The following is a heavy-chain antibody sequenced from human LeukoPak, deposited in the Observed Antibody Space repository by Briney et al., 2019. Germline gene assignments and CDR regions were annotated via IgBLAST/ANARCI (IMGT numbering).Heavy chain of an antibody. CDR1: GFTFNTYN. J-gene: IGHJ4*02. Sequence: PGGSLRRSCAASGFTFNTYNMNWVRQAPGKGLEWVAYISSSSSTMYYADSVKGRFTISRDNAKNSLYLQMNSLRAEDTAVYYCARGEAARPDYWAQGPLVTVSS. V-gene: IGHV3-48*04. D-gene: IGHD6-6*01. CDR3: ARGEAARPDY. CDR2: ISSSSSTM.